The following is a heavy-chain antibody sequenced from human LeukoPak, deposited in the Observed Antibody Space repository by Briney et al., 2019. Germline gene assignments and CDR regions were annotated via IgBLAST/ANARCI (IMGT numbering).Heavy chain of an antibody. CDR2: INRSGST. CDR1: GGSFSGYY. J-gene: IGHJ4*02. Sequence: SETLSLTCAVYGGSFSGYYWSWIRQPPGKGLEWIGEINRSGSTYYNPSLKSRVTISIDTSNNQFYLKLSSLTAADTAVYYCARRDDSSGYHKIFDYWGQGTLVTVSS. D-gene: IGHD3-22*01. CDR3: ARRDDSSGYHKIFDY. V-gene: IGHV4-34*01.